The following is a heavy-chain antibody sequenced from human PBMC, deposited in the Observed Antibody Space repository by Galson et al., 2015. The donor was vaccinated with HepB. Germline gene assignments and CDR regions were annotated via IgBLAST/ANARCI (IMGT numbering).Heavy chain of an antibody. CDR3: ARLNYDSSGYYINGLAFDI. Sequence: SLRLSCAASGFTFSSYGMHWVRQAPGKGLEWVAVIWYDGSNKYYADSVKGRFTISRDNSRNTLYLQMNSLRAEDTAVYYCARLNYDSSGYYINGLAFDIWGQGTMVTVSS. D-gene: IGHD3-22*01. CDR2: IWYDGSNK. J-gene: IGHJ3*02. V-gene: IGHV3-33*01. CDR1: GFTFSSYG.